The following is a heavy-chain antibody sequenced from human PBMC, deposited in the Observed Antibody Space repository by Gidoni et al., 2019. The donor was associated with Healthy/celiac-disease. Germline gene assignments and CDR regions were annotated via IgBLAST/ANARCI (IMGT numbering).Heavy chain of an antibody. J-gene: IGHJ3*02. V-gene: IGHV3-15*07. CDR1: GFPSINAW. CDR2: IKSKTDGGTT. CDR3: TTAAGAIPHDAFDI. Sequence: EVQLVESGGGWVKPGGSLRLSCAASGFPSINAWMNWVRQAPGKGLEWVGRIKSKTDGGTTDYAAPVKGRFTISRDDSKNTLYLQMNSLKTEDTAVYYCTTAAGAIPHDAFDIWGQGTMVTVSS. D-gene: IGHD1-26*01.